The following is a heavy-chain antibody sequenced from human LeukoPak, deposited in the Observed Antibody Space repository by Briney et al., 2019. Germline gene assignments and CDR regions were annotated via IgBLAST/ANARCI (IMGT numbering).Heavy chain of an antibody. CDR2: ISSSGSTI. V-gene: IGHV3-11*01. Sequence: PGGSLRLSWAASGFTFSDYYMTWIRQAPGKGLEWVSCISSSGSTIFYADSVKGRFSISRDNAKSSLFLQMNSLRAEDTAVYYCARVNRVTAIQELDYWGQGTLVTVSS. D-gene: IGHD2-21*02. CDR1: GFTFSDYY. J-gene: IGHJ4*02. CDR3: ARVNRVTAIQELDY.